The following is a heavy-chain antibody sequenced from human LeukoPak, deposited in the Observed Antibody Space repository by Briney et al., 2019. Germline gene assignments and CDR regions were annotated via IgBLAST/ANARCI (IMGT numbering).Heavy chain of an antibody. V-gene: IGHV1-2*02. D-gene: IGHD4-17*01. J-gene: IGHJ4*02. CDR1: GYTFTSYY. Sequence: SVKVSCKASGYTFTSYYMHWVRQPPGQGLEWMGSIHPNSGGTNYAQKFQGRVTMTRNTPTSTAYMKLSRRRSDDTAVYYGARPYFSGYGDYLPGLNYWGQGTLVTVSS. CDR2: IHPNSGGT. CDR3: ARPYFSGYGDYLPGLNY.